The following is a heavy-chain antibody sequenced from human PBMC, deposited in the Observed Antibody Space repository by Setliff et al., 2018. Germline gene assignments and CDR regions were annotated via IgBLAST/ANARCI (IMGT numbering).Heavy chain of an antibody. CDR2: IYYSGST. CDR1: GGSINSYY. Sequence: SETLSLTCIVSGGSINSYYWNWIRQPPGKGLEWIGYIYYSGSTNYNPSLKSRVTISLDTSKNQFSLKLSSVTAADTAVYYCAREDYYYYGMDVWGQGTTVTVSS. V-gene: IGHV4-59*08. J-gene: IGHJ6*02. CDR3: AREDYYYYGMDV.